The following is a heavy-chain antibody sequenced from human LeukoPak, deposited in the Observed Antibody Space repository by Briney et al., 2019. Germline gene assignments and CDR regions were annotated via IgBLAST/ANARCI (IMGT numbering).Heavy chain of an antibody. J-gene: IGHJ5*02. V-gene: IGHV3-7*01. CDR1: GFTFTKYW. CDR3: ARGGLRHNWFDP. D-gene: IGHD3-10*01. CDR2: INQDGSER. Sequence: GGSLGLSCASSGFTFTKYWMTWVRQDPGKGLEWVANINQDGSERFYVDSVKGRFTISRDNAKNSLYLQMNSLRAEDTAVYYCARGGLRHNWFDPWGQGTLVTVSS.